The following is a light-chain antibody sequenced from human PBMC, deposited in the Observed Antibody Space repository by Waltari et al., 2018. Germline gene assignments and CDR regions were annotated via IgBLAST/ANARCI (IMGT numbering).Light chain of an antibody. CDR3: QQRSNWPLT. CDR2: AAS. Sequence: EIVLTQSPATLSLSPGDRATLSCRASQTVTSYLAWYQQKSGQAPRLLIYAASNRAAGIPARFSGKGSGTNFTLTISGLETEDFAVYYCQQRSNWPLTFGGGTRLEIK. CDR1: QTVTSY. J-gene: IGKJ4*01. V-gene: IGKV3-11*01.